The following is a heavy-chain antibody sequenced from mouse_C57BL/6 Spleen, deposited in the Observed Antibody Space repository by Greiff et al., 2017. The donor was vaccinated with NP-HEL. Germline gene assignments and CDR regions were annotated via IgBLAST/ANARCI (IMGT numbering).Heavy chain of an antibody. CDR2: ISDGGSYT. V-gene: IGHV5-4*01. CDR1: GFTFSSYA. D-gene: IGHD2-3*01. CDR3: AREEGWLPPWFAY. Sequence: EVKVVESGGGLVKPGGSLKLSCAASGFTFSSYAMSWVRQTPEKRLEWVATISDGGSYTYYPDNVKGRFTISRDNAKNNLYLQMSHLKSEDTAMYYCAREEGWLPPWFAYWGQGTLVTVSA. J-gene: IGHJ3*01.